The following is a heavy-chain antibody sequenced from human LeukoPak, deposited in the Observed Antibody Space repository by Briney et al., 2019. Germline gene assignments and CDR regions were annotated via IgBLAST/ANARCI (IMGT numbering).Heavy chain of an antibody. CDR3: ARDWDGGYYYYYYMDV. Sequence: GGSLRLSCAASGFTFSSYWMSWVRQAPGKGLEWVANIKQDGSEKYYVDSVKGRFTISRDNAKNSLYLQMNSLRAEDTAVYYCARDWDGGYYYYYYMDVWGKGTTVTVSS. CDR2: IKQDGSEK. V-gene: IGHV3-7*01. J-gene: IGHJ6*03. D-gene: IGHD1-26*01. CDR1: GFTFSSYW.